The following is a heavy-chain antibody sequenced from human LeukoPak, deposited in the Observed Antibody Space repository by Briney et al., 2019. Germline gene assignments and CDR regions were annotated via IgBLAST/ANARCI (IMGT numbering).Heavy chain of an antibody. J-gene: IGHJ4*02. CDR3: AKARRGYSYGCFDY. V-gene: IGHV3-30*02. CDR2: IRYDGSNK. Sequence: GGSLRLSCAASGFTFSSYGMHWVRQAPGKGLEWVAFIRYDGSNKYYADSVKGRFTISRDNSKNTLYLQMNSLRAEDTAVYYCAKARRGYSYGCFDYWGQGTLVTVSS. D-gene: IGHD5-18*01. CDR1: GFTFSSYG.